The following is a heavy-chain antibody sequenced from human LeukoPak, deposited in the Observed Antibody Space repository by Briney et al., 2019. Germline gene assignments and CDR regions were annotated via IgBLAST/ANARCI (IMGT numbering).Heavy chain of an antibody. V-gene: IGHV3-53*01. CDR2: IYSGGST. J-gene: IGHJ4*02. Sequence: GGSLRLSCAASGFTVSSNYMSWVRQAPGKGLEWVSVIYSGGSTYYADSVKARFNISRDNDKNSLYLQMNSLRAEDTAVYYCARVGFDYWGQGTLVTVSS. CDR1: GFTVSSNY. CDR3: ARVGFDY.